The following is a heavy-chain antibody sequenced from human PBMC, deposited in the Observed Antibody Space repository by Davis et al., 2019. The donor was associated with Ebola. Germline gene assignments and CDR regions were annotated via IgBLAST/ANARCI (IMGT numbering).Heavy chain of an antibody. J-gene: IGHJ4*02. Sequence: AASVKVSCKASGYTFTGYYMHWVRQAPGQGLEWMGRIIPILGTANYAQKFQGRVTITADESTSTAYMELSSLRSEDTAVYYCARDRFVSYYDSWSDYWGQGTLVTVSS. D-gene: IGHD1-26*01. CDR2: IIPILGTA. CDR3: ARDRFVSYYDSWSDY. CDR1: GYTFTGYY. V-gene: IGHV1-69*11.